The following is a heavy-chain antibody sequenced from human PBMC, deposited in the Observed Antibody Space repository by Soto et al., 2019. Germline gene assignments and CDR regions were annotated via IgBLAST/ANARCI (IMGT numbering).Heavy chain of an antibody. J-gene: IGHJ6*02. CDR3: AREAKWDYGDYDPYYYGMDV. V-gene: IGHV1-18*01. CDR1: GYTFTSYG. CDR2: ISAYNGNT. Sequence: ASVKVSCKASGYTFTSYGISWVRQAPGQGLEWMGWISAYNGNTNYAQKLQGRVTMTTDTSTSTAYMELRSLRSDDTAVYYCAREAKWDYGDYDPYYYGMDVWGQGTTVTVSS. D-gene: IGHD4-17*01.